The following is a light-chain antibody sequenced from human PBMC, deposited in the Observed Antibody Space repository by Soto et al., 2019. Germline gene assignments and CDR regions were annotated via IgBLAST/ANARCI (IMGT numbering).Light chain of an antibody. CDR3: QQYENLPT. Sequence: DIQMTQSPSSLSASVGDRVSITYQASQNINNYLNWYQQKPGRAPKLLIYDASNLEAGVPSRFRGSGSGTDFTFTISRLQPEDIATYYCQQYENLPTFGQGVRLQFK. CDR2: DAS. CDR1: QNINNY. V-gene: IGKV1-33*01. J-gene: IGKJ5*01.